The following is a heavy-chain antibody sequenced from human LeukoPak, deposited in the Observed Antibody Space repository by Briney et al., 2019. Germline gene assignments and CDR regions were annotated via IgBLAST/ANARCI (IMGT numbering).Heavy chain of an antibody. Sequence: GASVKVSCKAFGYTFTSNYMHWVRQAPGQGPEWMGVISPSGGSTTYAQKFQGRVTLTRDMSTSTDYLELSSLRSEDTAVYYCARDNPTVTPRALDYWGQGTLVTVSS. J-gene: IGHJ4*02. CDR1: GYTFTSNY. D-gene: IGHD4-17*01. CDR2: ISPSGGST. V-gene: IGHV1-46*01. CDR3: ARDNPTVTPRALDY.